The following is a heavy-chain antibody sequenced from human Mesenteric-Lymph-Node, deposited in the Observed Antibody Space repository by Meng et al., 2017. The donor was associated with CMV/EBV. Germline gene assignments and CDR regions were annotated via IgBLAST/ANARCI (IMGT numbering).Heavy chain of an antibody. Sequence: GESLKISCAASGFTFSNTWMSWVRQAPGKGLEWVSAISGSGGSTYYADSVKGRFTISRDNSKNTLYLQMNSLRAEDTAVYYCAKGPGWLRFDWFDPWGQGTLVTVSS. CDR1: GFTFSNTW. V-gene: IGHV3-23*01. J-gene: IGHJ5*02. CDR3: AKGPGWLRFDWFDP. CDR2: ISGSGGST. D-gene: IGHD5-12*01.